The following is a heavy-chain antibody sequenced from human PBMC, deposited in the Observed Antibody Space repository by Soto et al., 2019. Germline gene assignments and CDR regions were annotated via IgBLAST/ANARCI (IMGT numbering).Heavy chain of an antibody. J-gene: IGHJ6*02. V-gene: IGHV4-30-4*01. CDR1: GDSISSADYY. CDR3: ARDLWVEPELYYYGMDV. D-gene: IGHD1-1*01. CDR2: IFYSGTT. Sequence: TLSLTCTVSGDSISSADYYWSWIRQTSGKGLEWIGHIFYSGTTYYNPSLKSRLTISVDTSKNHFSLRLTSVTAADTAVYYCARDLWVEPELYYYGMDVWGQGTTVTVSS.